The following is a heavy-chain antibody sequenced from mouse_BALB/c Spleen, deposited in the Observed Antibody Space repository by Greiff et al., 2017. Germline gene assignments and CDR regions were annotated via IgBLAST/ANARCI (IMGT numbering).Heavy chain of an antibody. CDR2: INPGSGGT. CDR3: ARSAFYYYGSTPH. V-gene: IGHV1-54*01. J-gene: IGHJ2*01. CDR1: GYAFTNYL. Sequence: QVQLQQSGAELVRPGTSVKVSCKASGYAFTNYLIEWVKQRPGQGLEWIGVINPGSGGTNYNEKFKGKATLTADKSSSTAYMQLSSLTSDDSAVYFCARSAFYYYGSTPHWGQGTTLTVSS. D-gene: IGHD1-1*01.